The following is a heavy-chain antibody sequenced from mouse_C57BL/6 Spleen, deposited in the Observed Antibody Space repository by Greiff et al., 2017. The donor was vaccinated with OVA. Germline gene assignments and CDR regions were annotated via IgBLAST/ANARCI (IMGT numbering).Heavy chain of an antibody. CDR2: IYPGSGST. Sequence: QVQLQQTEAENVKPRASVKMKCKDSGYTFTSYWITWVKQRPGQGLEWIGDIYPGSGSTNYNEKFKSKATLTVDTSSSTAYMQLSSLTSEDSAVYYCARSHTYYYGSSYDAMDYWGQGTSVTVSS. CDR3: ARSHTYYYGSSYDAMDY. J-gene: IGHJ4*01. V-gene: IGHV1-55*01. CDR1: GYTFTSYW. D-gene: IGHD1-1*01.